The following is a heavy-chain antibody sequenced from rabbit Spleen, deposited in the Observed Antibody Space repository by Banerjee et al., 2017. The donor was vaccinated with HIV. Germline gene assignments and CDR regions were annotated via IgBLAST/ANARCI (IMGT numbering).Heavy chain of an antibody. D-gene: IGHD1-1*01. V-gene: IGHV1S7*01. CDR1: GFDFSSYF. CDR3: ARDGSSSGYYTFNL. CDR2: IDPFFGST. Sequence: QLKESGGGLVQPGGSLKLSCKASGFDFSSYFVSWVRQAPGKGLEWIGYIDPFFGSTYYASWVNGRFTISSHNAQNTLYLQLNSLTAADTATYFCARDGSSSGYYTFNLWGPGTLVTVS. J-gene: IGHJ4*01.